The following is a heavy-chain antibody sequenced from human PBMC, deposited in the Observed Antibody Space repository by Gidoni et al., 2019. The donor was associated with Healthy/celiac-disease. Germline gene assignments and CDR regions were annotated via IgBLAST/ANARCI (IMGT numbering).Heavy chain of an antibody. Sequence: RFTISRDNAKNSLYLQMNSLRAEDTAVYYCARDSPGYYDSSGYSTVAFDIWGQGTMVTVSS. D-gene: IGHD3-22*01. CDR3: ARDSPGYYDSSGYSTVAFDI. J-gene: IGHJ3*02. V-gene: IGHV3-11*04.